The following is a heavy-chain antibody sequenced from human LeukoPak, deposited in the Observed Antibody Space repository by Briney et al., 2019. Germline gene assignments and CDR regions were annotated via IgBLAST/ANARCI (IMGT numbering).Heavy chain of an antibody. D-gene: IGHD3-10*01. CDR2: IYNSGST. J-gene: IGHJ4*02. CDR3: ARQTFGDLYFDS. V-gene: IGHV4-61*02. Sequence: SETLSLTCIVSGGSISRGSYYWNWIRQPAGKGLEWMGRIYNSGSTNYNPSLKSRVTISTDMSKNQLSLQLSSVTAADTAVYYCARQTFGDLYFDSWGQGTLVIVSS. CDR1: GGSISRGSYY.